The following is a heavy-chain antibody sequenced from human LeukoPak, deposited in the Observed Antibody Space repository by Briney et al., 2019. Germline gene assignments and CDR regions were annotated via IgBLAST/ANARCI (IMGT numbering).Heavy chain of an antibody. J-gene: IGHJ5*02. CDR2: IKQDGSEK. D-gene: IGHD3-16*01. V-gene: IGHV3-7*01. Sequence: GRSLRLSCAASGFTFSNYWMSWVRQAPGKGLEWVANIKQDGSEKYYVDSVKGRFTISRDNAKNSLFLQMNSLRAEDTAVFYCARVHSHGGYPWGQGTLVTVSS. CDR1: GFTFSNYW. CDR3: ARVHSHGGYP.